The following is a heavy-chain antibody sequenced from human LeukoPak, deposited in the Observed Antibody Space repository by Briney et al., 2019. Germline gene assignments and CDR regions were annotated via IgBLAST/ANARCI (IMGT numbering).Heavy chain of an antibody. V-gene: IGHV1-18*01. CDR2: SSAYNGNT. CDR3: ARDRVLGMIVVVSDY. J-gene: IGHJ4*02. CDR1: GYTFTSYG. Sequence: ASVKVSCKASGYTFTSYGISWVRPAPGQGLEWMGWSSAYNGNTNYAQKLQGRVTMTTDTSTSTAYMELRSLRSDDTAVYYCARDRVLGMIVVVSDYWGQGTLVTVSS. D-gene: IGHD3-22*01.